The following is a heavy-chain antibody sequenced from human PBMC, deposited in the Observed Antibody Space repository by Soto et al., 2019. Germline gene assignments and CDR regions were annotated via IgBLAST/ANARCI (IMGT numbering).Heavy chain of an antibody. D-gene: IGHD2-15*01. CDR1: RFAFWGDW. Sequence: CLASRFAFWGDWMSWVRQAPGKGLEWVANIKQDGSKAQYLESVRGRFTISRDNSKSSVYLQMNSLRAEDTALYYCARDFYGGFSYGPGDSWGQGTLVTVYS. J-gene: IGHJ4*02. V-gene: IGHV3-7*01. CDR2: IKQDGSKA. CDR3: ARDFYGGFSYGPGDS.